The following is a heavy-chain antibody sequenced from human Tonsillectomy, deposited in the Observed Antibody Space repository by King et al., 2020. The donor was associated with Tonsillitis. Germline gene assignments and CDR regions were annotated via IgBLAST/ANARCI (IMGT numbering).Heavy chain of an antibody. D-gene: IGHD6-6*01. V-gene: IGHV4-59*08. J-gene: IGHJ4*02. CDR1: GGSIRSHY. Sequence: QLQESGPGLAKPSETLSLTCTVSGGSIRSHYWSWIRQPPGKGLEWIGYIYSSGSTNYNPSLNSRVTLSVDTSKNQFSLKLSSVTAADTAVYYCARLLPEYSRSAGCFDYWGQGTLVTVSS. CDR2: IYSSGST. CDR3: ARLLPEYSRSAGCFDY.